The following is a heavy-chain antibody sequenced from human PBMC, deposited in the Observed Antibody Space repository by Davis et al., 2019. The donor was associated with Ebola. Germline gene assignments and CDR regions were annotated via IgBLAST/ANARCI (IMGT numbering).Heavy chain of an antibody. Sequence: GESLKISCAASGFTFSSYAMHWVRQAPGKGLEWVAVISYDGSNKYYADSVKGRFTISRDNAKNSLYLQMNSLRAEDTAVYYCARGRGANWGWAAGDYWGQGTLVTVSS. CDR1: GFTFSSYA. D-gene: IGHD7-27*01. V-gene: IGHV3-30-3*01. CDR2: ISYDGSNK. J-gene: IGHJ4*02. CDR3: ARGRGANWGWAAGDY.